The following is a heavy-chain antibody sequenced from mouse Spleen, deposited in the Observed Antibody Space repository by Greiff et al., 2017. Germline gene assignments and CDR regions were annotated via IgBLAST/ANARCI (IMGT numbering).Heavy chain of an antibody. J-gene: IGHJ1*01. CDR3: ARRGLTGTSYWYFDV. Sequence: QVQLKESGPELVKPGASVKISCKASGYSFTSYYIHWVKQRPGQGLEWIGWIYPGSGNTKYNEKFKGKATLTADTSSSTAYMQLSSLTSEDSAVYYCARRGLTGTSYWYFDVWGAGTTVTVSS. V-gene: IGHV1-66*01. CDR2: IYPGSGNT. CDR1: GYSFTSYY. D-gene: IGHD4-1*01.